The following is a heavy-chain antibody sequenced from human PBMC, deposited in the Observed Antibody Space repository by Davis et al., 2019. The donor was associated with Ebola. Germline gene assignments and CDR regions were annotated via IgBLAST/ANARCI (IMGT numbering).Heavy chain of an antibody. CDR3: TTESYCGGDCYSPFDY. CDR2: IKSKTDGGTT. CDR1: GFTFSNAW. Sequence: GESLKISCAASGFTFSNAWMNWVRQDPGKGLEWVGRIKSKTDGGTTDYAAPVKGRFTISRDDSKNTLYLQMNSLKTEDTAVYYCTTESYCGGDCYSPFDYWGQGTLVTVSS. D-gene: IGHD2-21*02. J-gene: IGHJ4*02. V-gene: IGHV3-15*07.